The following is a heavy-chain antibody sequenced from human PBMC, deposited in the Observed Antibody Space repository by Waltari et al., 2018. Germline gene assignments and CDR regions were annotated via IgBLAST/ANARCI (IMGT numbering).Heavy chain of an antibody. J-gene: IGHJ3*02. CDR2: TLHIGES. V-gene: IGHV4-4*01. D-gene: IGHD2-2*02. CDR1: GVSVVSSNW. CDR3: ARVRQGCSGHNCYMDI. Sequence: QIQLKESGPGLVKPAETLSLTCAVSGVSVVSSNWWNWVRQPPGKGLEWIGETLHIGESKYNASVTGRGTISLETSSNQCSRTLTSVTAADTAIYFCARVRQGCSGHNCYMDIWGHGTMVTVSS.